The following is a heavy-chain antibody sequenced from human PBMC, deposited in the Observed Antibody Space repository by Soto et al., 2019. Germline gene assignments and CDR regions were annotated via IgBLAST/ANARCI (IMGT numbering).Heavy chain of an antibody. CDR3: ARDGPYYYASRMDV. CDR2: LHSGGDT. V-gene: IGHV3-53*04. Sequence: EVQLVESGGGLVQPGGSLRLSCAASGIPVSSNYMTWVRQAPGKGLEWVSVLHSGGDTYYANSVKGRFTISRHDSTNTLFXQXNSLTAEDTAVYYCARDGPYYYASRMDVWGQGTTVTVSS. J-gene: IGHJ6*02. D-gene: IGHD3-10*01. CDR1: GIPVSSNY.